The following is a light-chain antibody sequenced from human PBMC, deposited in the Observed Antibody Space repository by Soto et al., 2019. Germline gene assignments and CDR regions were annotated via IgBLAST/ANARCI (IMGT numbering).Light chain of an antibody. J-gene: IGKJ2*01. Sequence: DIQMTQSPSSLSASVGDRVTITCRASQSISSYLNWYQQKPGKAPKLLIYAASILKSGFPSRFSGSGSGTYFTLIISRLQPDYFASYYCQQSYSTLYTFGQGTKLEIK. CDR1: QSISSY. CDR2: AAS. CDR3: QQSYSTLYT. V-gene: IGKV1-39*01.